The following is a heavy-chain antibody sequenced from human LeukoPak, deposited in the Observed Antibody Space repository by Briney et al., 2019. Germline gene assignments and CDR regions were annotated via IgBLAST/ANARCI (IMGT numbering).Heavy chain of an antibody. CDR3: AREHCAGGYCYFLDY. Sequence: PSETLSLTCSVTDYPISSGYCWGWIRQPPQKGLEWIATISHSGRTYFNPSLKRGVIVSIDASKTQFSLNFTSVTAADTAVYYCAREHCAGGYCYFLDYWGQGTLVTVSS. D-gene: IGHD3-16*02. CDR1: DYPISSGYC. CDR2: ISHSGRT. V-gene: IGHV4-38-2*02. J-gene: IGHJ4*02.